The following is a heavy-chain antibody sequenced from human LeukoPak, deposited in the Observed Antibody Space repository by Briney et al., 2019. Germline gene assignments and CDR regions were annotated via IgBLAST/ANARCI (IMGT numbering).Heavy chain of an antibody. J-gene: IGHJ4*02. CDR2: IKEDGSEI. V-gene: IGHV3-7*01. CDR1: AFTFSDYW. D-gene: IGHD4-23*01. Sequence: GGSLRLSCAASAFTFSDYWMSWVRQAPGKGLEWVANIKEDGSEINYVDSVKGRFTISRDNAKNSLYLQMNSLTVDDTAVYYCARDRGYSSFDYWGQGTLVTVSS. CDR3: ARDRGYSSFDY.